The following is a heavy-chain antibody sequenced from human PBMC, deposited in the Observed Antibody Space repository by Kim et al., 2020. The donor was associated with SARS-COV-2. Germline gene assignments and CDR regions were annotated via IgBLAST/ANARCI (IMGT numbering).Heavy chain of an antibody. J-gene: IGHJ6*02. CDR1: GYTFTSYY. CDR3: AIARPLLGEHYYYVMGV. V-gene: IGHV1-46*01. CDR2: INPSGGST. D-gene: IGHD3-10*01. Sequence: ASVKVSCKASGYTFTSYYMHWVQQAPGQGLECMGIINPSGGSTNYGQKFQGRVTMTRDMSTSTVFMELSSLTSEDTAVYYCAIARPLLGEHYYYVMGVWGPGITVTVS.